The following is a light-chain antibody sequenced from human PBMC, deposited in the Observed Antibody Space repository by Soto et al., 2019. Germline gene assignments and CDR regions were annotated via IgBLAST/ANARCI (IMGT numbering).Light chain of an antibody. V-gene: IGKV3-11*01. CDR3: QQYYNWPRLT. CDR1: QSVSIF. J-gene: IGKJ4*01. CDR2: DAS. Sequence: EIVLTQSPTTLSLSPGDRATLSCRASQSVSIFLAWYQHKPGQAPRLLIYDASNRAPGIPARFSGSGSGTDFTLTISSLEPEDFAVYYCQQYYNWPRLTFGGGTTVEIK.